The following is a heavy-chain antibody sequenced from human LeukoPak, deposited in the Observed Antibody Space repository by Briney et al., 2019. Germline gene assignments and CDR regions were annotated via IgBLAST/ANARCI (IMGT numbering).Heavy chain of an antibody. CDR1: GFTYSSYA. D-gene: IGHD5-18*01. J-gene: IGHJ4*02. V-gene: IGHV3-64*01. Sequence: GGSLRLSCAASGFTYSSYAMHWVRQAPGKGLEYVSAISSNGGSTYYANSVKGRFTISRDNSENTLYLQMGSLRAEDMAVYYCARGTAMVINWGQGTLVTVSS. CDR3: ARGTAMVIN. CDR2: ISSNGGST.